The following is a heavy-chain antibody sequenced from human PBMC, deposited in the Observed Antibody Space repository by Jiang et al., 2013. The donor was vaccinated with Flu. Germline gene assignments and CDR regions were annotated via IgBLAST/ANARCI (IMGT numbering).Heavy chain of an antibody. CDR2: IDPRTSYT. CDR1: GYIFTDYW. Sequence: GESLRISCTASGYIFTDYWITWVRQMPGKGLEWMGRIDPRTSYTTYSPSFQGHVIISADKSITTAFLQWSSLKASDTAIYYCARHALGASGWHYFDDWGQGTLVTVPS. V-gene: IGHV5-10-1*01. J-gene: IGHJ4*02. CDR3: ARHALGASGWHYFDD. D-gene: IGHD6-25*01.